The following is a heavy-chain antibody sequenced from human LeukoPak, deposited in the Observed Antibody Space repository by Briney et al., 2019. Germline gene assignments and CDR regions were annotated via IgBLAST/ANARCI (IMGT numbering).Heavy chain of an antibody. V-gene: IGHV3-64*01. Sequence: GGSLRLSCAASGFTFSSYAMHWVRQAPGKGLEYVSAISSNGGSTYYANSVKGRFTISRDNSKNTLYLQMGSLRAEDMAVYYCARGLWFGKSTLDYYVDVWGKGTTVTVSS. CDR2: ISSNGGST. CDR3: ARGLWFGKSTLDYYVDV. D-gene: IGHD3-10*01. J-gene: IGHJ6*03. CDR1: GFTFSSYA.